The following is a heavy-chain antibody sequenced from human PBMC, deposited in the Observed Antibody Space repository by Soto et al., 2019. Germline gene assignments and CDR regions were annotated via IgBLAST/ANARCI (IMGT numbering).Heavy chain of an antibody. D-gene: IGHD1-7*01. J-gene: IGHJ6*03. V-gene: IGHV6-1*01. CDR1: GDSVSSNSAA. CDR2: TYYRTRWYY. Sequence: PSQTLSLTCVISGDSVSSNSAACNWIRQSPSRGLEWLGRTYYRTRWYYDYAVSVRSRITVNPDTPKNQFSLQLTSVTPEDTAVYYCAGTTSHYWYYMDVWGKGTTVTVSS. CDR3: AGTTSHYWYYMDV.